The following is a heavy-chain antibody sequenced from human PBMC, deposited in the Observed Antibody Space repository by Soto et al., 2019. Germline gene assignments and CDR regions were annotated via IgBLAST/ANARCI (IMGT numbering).Heavy chain of an antibody. V-gene: IGHV1-18*04. CDR3: ERWGYCSGGSGYRTYDFDY. D-gene: IGHD2-15*01. CDR1: GYTFTSYG. CDR2: ISAYNGNT. Sequence: QVQLVQSGAEVKKPGASVKVSCKDSGYTFTSYGISWLRQAPGQGLEWMGWISAYNGNTNYAQMLQARVTMTTEPPTSTAYLELRSLRSDDTAVYYCERWGYCSGGSGYRTYDFDYWGKGTLVTVSS. J-gene: IGHJ4*02.